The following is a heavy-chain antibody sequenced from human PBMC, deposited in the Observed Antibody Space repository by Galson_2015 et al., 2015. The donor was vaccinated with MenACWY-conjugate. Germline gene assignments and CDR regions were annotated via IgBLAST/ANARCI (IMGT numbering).Heavy chain of an antibody. CDR2: IAAYDGNT. CDR3: ARAAPYYSGSARPEDH. J-gene: IGHJ4*02. V-gene: IGHV1-18*01. Sequence: ASGYSFPNYGISWVRQAPGQALEWMGWIAAYDGNTNYAQKFRGRVTMTTDTSTSTGYMELRSLKSDDTAVYYCARAAPYYSGSARPEDHRGQGTLVTGPS. CDR1: GYSFPNYG. D-gene: IGHD3-10*01.